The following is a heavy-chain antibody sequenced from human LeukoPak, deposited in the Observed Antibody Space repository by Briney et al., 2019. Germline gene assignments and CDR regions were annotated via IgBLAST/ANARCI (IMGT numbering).Heavy chain of an antibody. V-gene: IGHV3-7*04. CDR2: IKQDGTVK. Sequence: GGSLRLSCAASGFTFSTYWMSWVRQAPGIGLQWVANIKQDGTVKYYVDSVKGRFTISRDNAKNSLHLQMNSLRAEDTAVYFCARVLAVPVALYFYYGLDVWGQGTTVTVPS. CDR1: GFTFSTYW. D-gene: IGHD2-2*01. CDR3: ARVLAVPVALYFYYGLDV. J-gene: IGHJ6*02.